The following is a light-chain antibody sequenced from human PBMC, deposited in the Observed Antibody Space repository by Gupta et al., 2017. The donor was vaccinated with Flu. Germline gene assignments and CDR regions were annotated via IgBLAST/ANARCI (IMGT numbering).Light chain of an antibody. CDR3: LQDYNYPRT. CDR1: QDIRSD. Sequence: AIQMTQSPSSLSASVGDGVSITCRASQDIRSDLSWYQQEPGKAPKLLIYAASSLQSGVPSRFSGSGSGTDFTLTITSLQPEDFATYYCLQDYNYPRTFGQGTRLE. V-gene: IGKV1-6*01. J-gene: IGKJ5*01. CDR2: AAS.